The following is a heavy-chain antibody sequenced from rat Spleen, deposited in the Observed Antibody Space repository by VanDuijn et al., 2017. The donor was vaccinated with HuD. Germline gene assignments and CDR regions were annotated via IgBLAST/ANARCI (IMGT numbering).Heavy chain of an antibody. Sequence: QVQLKESGPGLVQPSQTLSLTCTVSGFSLTSDTVHWVRQPPGKGLEWMGGIWRDGSTAYNATLKSRLSISRDTSKSQVCLTMNSRQTDDTAIYFWTIPLGAFAYWGQGTLVIVSS. J-gene: IGHJ3*01. CDR2: IWRDGST. CDR1: GFSLTSDT. V-gene: IGHV2-1*01. CDR3: TIPLGAFAY. D-gene: IGHD5-1*01.